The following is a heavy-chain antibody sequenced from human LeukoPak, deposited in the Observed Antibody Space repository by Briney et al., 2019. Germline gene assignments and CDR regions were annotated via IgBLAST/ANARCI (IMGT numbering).Heavy chain of an antibody. CDR1: GGSISSSSYY. J-gene: IGHJ6*03. CDR2: IYYSGST. CDR3: ARQLYYDFWSGHYYMDV. Sequence: SETLSLTCTVSGGSISSSSYYWGWIRQPPGKGLEWIGSIYYSGSTYYNPSLKSRVTISVDTSKNQFSLKLSSVTAADTAVYYCARQLYYDFWSGHYYMDVWGKGNTVTVSS. V-gene: IGHV4-39*01. D-gene: IGHD3-3*01.